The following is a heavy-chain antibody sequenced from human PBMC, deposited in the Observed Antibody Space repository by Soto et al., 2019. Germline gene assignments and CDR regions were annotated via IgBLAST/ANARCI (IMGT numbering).Heavy chain of an antibody. CDR2: IIPIVGTG. V-gene: IGHV1-69*01. CDR1: GGTFSNYA. D-gene: IGHD2-2*01. Sequence: QVQLVQAGAEVRKPGSSVTVSCKASGGTFSNYALSWVRQAPGHGLEWIGGIIPIVGTGSYAQKYQGRVTMTADETTTTAYMEMSSLRFEDTGVYYCARVVIQVPTASTHYYYHMDVWGPGTTVTVSS. J-gene: IGHJ6*02. CDR3: ARVVIQVPTASTHYYYHMDV.